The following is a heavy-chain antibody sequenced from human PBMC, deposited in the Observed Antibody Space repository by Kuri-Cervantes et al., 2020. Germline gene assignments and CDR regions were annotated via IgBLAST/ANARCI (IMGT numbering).Heavy chain of an antibody. J-gene: IGHJ2*01. CDR3: ARDKTPPLWFGELSTYWYFDL. V-gene: IGHV3-21*01. D-gene: IGHD3-10*01. CDR2: ISSISSYI. Sequence: GESLKISCAASGFTFSSYSMNWVRQAPGKGLEWVASISSISSYIYYADSVKGRFTISRDNAKNSLYLQMNSLRAEDTAVYYCARDKTPPLWFGELSTYWYFDLWGRGTLVTVSS. CDR1: GFTFSSYS.